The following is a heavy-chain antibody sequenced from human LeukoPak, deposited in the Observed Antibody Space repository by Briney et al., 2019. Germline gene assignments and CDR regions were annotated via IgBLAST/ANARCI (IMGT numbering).Heavy chain of an antibody. J-gene: IGHJ5*02. CDR3: ARGGDTVVVAAPFRGWFDP. V-gene: IGHV3-48*01. D-gene: IGHD2-15*01. CDR2: ISSSSSTI. Sequence: GGSLRLSCAASGFTFSSYGMTWVRQAPGKGLEWVSYISSSSSTIYYADSVKGRFTISRDNAKNSLYLQMNSLRAEDTAVYYCARGGDTVVVAAPFRGWFDPWGQGTLVTVSS. CDR1: GFTFSSYG.